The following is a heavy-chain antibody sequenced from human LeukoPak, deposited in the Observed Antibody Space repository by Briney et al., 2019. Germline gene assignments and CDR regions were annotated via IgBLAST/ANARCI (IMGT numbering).Heavy chain of an antibody. J-gene: IGHJ6*04. D-gene: IGHD3-10*01. V-gene: IGHV4-34*01. CDR1: GGSFSGYC. CDR3: ARRITMVRGVGYYYGMDV. CDR2: INHSGST. Sequence: SETLSLTCAVYGGSFSGYCWSWIRQPPGKGLEWIGEINHSGSTNYNPSLKSRVTISVDTSKNQFSLKLSSVTAADTAVYYCARRITMVRGVGYYYGMDVWGKGTTVTVSS.